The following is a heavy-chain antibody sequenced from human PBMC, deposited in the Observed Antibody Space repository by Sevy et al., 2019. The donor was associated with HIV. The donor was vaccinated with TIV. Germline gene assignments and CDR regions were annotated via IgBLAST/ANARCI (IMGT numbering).Heavy chain of an antibody. V-gene: IGHV4-39*01. J-gene: IGHJ5*02. CDR2: IYYSGST. CDR3: ARHIRCWYFVNWFDP. CDR1: GGSISSSSYY. D-gene: IGHD6-13*01. Sequence: SETLSLTCTVSGGSISSSSYYWGWIRQPPGKGLEWIGSIYYSGSTYYNPSLKSRVTISVVTSKNQFSLKLSSVTAAYPAVYYCARHIRCWYFVNWFDPLGLRTLFTVS.